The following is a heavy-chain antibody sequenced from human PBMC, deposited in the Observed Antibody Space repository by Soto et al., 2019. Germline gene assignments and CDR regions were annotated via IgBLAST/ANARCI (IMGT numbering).Heavy chain of an antibody. J-gene: IGHJ4*02. CDR2: ISYDGSNK. Sequence: GGSLRLSCAASGFTFSSYGMHWVRQAPGKGLEWVAVISYDGSNKYYADSVKGRFTISRDNSKNTLYLQMNSLRAEDMAVYYCAKGGLLLEWLLDVDYWGQGTLVTVSS. CDR3: AKGGLLLEWLLDVDY. D-gene: IGHD3-3*01. CDR1: GFTFSSYG. V-gene: IGHV3-30*18.